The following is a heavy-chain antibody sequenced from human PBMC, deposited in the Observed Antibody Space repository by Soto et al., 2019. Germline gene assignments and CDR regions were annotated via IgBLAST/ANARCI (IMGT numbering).Heavy chain of an antibody. Sequence: EVQLVESGGGLVKPGGSLRLSCAASGFTFSSYSMNWVRQAPGKGLEWVSSISRSSSYIYYADSVKGRFTISRDNAKNSLYLQRNSLRAEDTAVDYCASQDAVYCSGGSCYRGAFDIWGQGTMVTVSS. CDR3: ASQDAVYCSGGSCYRGAFDI. CDR2: ISRSSSYI. J-gene: IGHJ3*02. CDR1: GFTFSSYS. V-gene: IGHV3-21*01. D-gene: IGHD2-15*01.